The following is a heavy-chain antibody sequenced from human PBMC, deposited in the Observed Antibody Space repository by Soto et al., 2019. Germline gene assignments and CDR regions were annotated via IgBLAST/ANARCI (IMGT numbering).Heavy chain of an antibody. V-gene: IGHV1-69*01. D-gene: IGHD2-2*01. Sequence: QVQLVQSGAEVKMPGSSVKVSCTASGGTFDTYALSWVRQARGQGLEWLGGIIPIFTKPTYARKFQGRITITADESTTIVYLDLSSLTSDDTAVYYCARTGDIVVVGDFYYGMDVWGQGTTVIVSS. CDR2: IIPIFTKP. CDR3: ARTGDIVVVGDFYYGMDV. J-gene: IGHJ6*02. CDR1: GGTFDTYA.